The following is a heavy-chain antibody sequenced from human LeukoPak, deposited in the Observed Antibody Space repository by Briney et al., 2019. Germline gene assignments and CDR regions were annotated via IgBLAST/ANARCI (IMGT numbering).Heavy chain of an antibody. CDR1: GVSISTYS. Sequence: KPSETLSLTCSVSGVSISTYSWSWIRQSPGKALEWIGYIYYSGTTNYNPSLKSRLTISVDTSKNQFSLKLSSVTAADTAVYYCAGDSSGWSGWFDPWGQGTLVTVSS. CDR3: AGDSSGWSGWFDP. V-gene: IGHV4-59*01. CDR2: IYYSGTT. J-gene: IGHJ5*02. D-gene: IGHD6-19*01.